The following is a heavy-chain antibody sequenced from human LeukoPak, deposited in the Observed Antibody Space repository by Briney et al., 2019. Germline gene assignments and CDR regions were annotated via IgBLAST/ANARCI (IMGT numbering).Heavy chain of an antibody. Sequence: GASVKVSCKASGYTFSNYDINWERQATGQGLEWMGWMNPNSGDTGYAQKFQGRVTMTRNTSISTAYMELRSLRSDDTAVYYCASTEGGDWYYFDYWGQGTLVTVSS. CDR1: GYTFSNYD. J-gene: IGHJ4*02. CDR2: MNPNSGDT. D-gene: IGHD2-21*02. CDR3: ASTEGGDWYYFDY. V-gene: IGHV1-8*01.